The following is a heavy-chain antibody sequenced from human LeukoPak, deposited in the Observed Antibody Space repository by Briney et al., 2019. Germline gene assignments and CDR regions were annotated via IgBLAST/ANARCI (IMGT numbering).Heavy chain of an antibody. J-gene: IGHJ4*02. CDR1: GGSFSGYY. CDR2: INHSGST. Sequence: SETLSLTCAVYGGSFSGYYWSWIRQPPGKGLEWIGEINHSGSTNYNPSLKSRVTISVDTSKNQFSLKLSSVTAADTAMYYCARAVGTSRNFFDYWGQGTLVTVSS. CDR3: ARAVGTSRNFFDY. D-gene: IGHD4-23*01. V-gene: IGHV4-34*01.